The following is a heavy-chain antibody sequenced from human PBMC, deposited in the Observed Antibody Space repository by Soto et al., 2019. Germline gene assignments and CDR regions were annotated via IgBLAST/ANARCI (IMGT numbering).Heavy chain of an antibody. D-gene: IGHD1-20*01. CDR2: IYYSGST. CDR3: ARRAYNWNDYYYYMDV. CDR1: GGNIISYG. Sequence: SVTKSVTCTVSGGNIISYGWSWIRQPTGKGLEWIGYIYYSGSTNYNPSLKSRGTISVDTSKNQFSLKLSSVTAADTAVYYCARRAYNWNDYYYYMDVWGKGTTVTVSS. J-gene: IGHJ6*03. V-gene: IGHV4-59*01.